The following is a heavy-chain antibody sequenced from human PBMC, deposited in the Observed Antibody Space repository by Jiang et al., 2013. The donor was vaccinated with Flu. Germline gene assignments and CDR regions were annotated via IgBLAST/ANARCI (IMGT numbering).Heavy chain of an antibody. CDR2: IYYSGST. D-gene: IGHD6-6*01. CDR1: GDSISRSSYY. Sequence: GSGLVKPSETLSLTCTVSGDSISRSSYYWGWIRQPPGKGLEWIGSIYYSGSTYYNPSLKSRVTISVDTSKNQFSLKLRSVTAADTAVYYCARQAHYWGQGTLVTVSS. CDR3: ARQAHY. V-gene: IGHV4-39*01. J-gene: IGHJ4*02.